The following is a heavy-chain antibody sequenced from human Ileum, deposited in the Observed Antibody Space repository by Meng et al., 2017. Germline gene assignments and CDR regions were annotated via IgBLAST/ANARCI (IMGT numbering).Heavy chain of an antibody. V-gene: IGHV4-34*01. J-gene: IGHJ5*02. Sequence: QVQLRKGVSVLLQPSETLSLTCAVYGGSFSGYYWSWIRQPPGKGLEWIGEINHSGSTHYNPSLKSRVTISVDTSKNQFSLKLSSVTAADTAVYYCARGGPWFDPWGQGTLVTVSS. CDR3: ARGGPWFDP. CDR1: GGSFSGYY. CDR2: INHSGST.